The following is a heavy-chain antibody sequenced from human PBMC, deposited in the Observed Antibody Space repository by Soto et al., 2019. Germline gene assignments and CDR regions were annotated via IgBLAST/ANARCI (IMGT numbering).Heavy chain of an antibody. CDR3: ARDLWGYCGADCYPLDV. D-gene: IGHD2-21*02. CDR2: MYNTGST. V-gene: IGHV4-59*01. J-gene: IGHJ6*02. Sequence: QVQLQESGPGLVKPSETLSLACTVSGGSISSYYWRWIRQPPGKGLEWIGYMYNTGSTVYNPSLKSRVTMSVDTSKNHFSLKLDAVTAAGTAVYYCARDLWGYCGADCYPLDVWGQGTTVTVSS. CDR1: GGSISSYY.